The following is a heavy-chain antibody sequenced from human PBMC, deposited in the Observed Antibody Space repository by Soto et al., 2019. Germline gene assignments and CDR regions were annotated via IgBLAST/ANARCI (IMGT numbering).Heavy chain of an antibody. CDR1: GASITSYY. J-gene: IGHJ5*02. CDR2: ISYGAST. CDR3: ARDWDSSGLLDP. Sequence: SQTLSLTCSVSGASITSYYWSWNRQPPGKGLEWIGSISYGASTKYNPSLERRVMISLDTSKNQFSLRLTSVTAADTDLYYCARDWDSSGLLDPWGQGSLVTVSS. V-gene: IGHV4-59*01. D-gene: IGHD3-10*01.